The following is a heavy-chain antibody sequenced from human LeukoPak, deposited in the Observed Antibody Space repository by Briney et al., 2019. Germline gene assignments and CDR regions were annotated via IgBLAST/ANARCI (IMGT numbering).Heavy chain of an antibody. CDR1: GYTFTSYG. D-gene: IGHD1-7*01. CDR3: ARDRPGTTNDY. V-gene: IGHV1-18*01. J-gene: IGHJ4*02. CDR2: ISAYNGNT. Sequence: ASVNVSCTASGYTFTSYGISWVRQAPGQGLEWMGWISAYNGNTNYAQKLQGRVTMTTDTSTSTAYMELRSLRSDDTAVYYCARDRPGTTNDYWGQGTLVTVSS.